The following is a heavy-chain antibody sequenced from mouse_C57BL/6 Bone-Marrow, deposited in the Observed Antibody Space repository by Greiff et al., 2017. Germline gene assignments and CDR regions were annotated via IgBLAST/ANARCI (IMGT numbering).Heavy chain of an antibody. CDR1: GYTFTSYW. CDR2: IYPGNGDT. Sequence: EVKLMESGTVLVRPGASVKMSCKTSGYTFTSYWMHWVKQRPGQGLEWIGAIYPGNGDTSYNQKFKGKAKLTAVTSASTAYMELSSLATEDSAVYYCTRRSVSSAMDYWGQGTSVTVSS. CDR3: TRRSVSSAMDY. V-gene: IGHV1-5*01. D-gene: IGHD6-2*01. J-gene: IGHJ4*01.